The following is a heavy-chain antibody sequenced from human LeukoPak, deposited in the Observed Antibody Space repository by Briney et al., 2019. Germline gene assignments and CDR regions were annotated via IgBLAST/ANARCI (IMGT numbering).Heavy chain of an antibody. CDR3: AKDIAVTVYNWFDP. CDR1: EFTLSSYG. CDR2: ISYDGSNK. J-gene: IGHJ5*02. D-gene: IGHD6-19*01. Sequence: GRSLRLSCAASEFTLSSYGMHWVRQAPGKGLEWVAVISYDGSNKYYADSVKGRFTISRDNSKNTLYLQMNSLRAEDTAVYYCAKDIAVTVYNWFDPWGQGTLVTVSS. V-gene: IGHV3-30*18.